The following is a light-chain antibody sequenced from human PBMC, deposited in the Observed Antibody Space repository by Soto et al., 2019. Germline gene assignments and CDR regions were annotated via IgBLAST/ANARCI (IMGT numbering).Light chain of an antibody. CDR3: QQYNTYPWT. J-gene: IGKJ1*01. Sequence: DIQMTQSPSTLSASVGDRVTITCRASQSIRSWLAWYQQIPGNAPKLLIYDASSLESGVPSRFSGSGSGTEFTLTISSLQPDDFATYYCQQYNTYPWTFGQGTKVEIK. V-gene: IGKV1-5*01. CDR2: DAS. CDR1: QSIRSW.